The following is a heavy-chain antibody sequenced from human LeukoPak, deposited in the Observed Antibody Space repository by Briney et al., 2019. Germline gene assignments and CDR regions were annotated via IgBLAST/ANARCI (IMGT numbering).Heavy chain of an antibody. CDR2: TSSSGSTI. J-gene: IGHJ4*02. CDR3: ARDHHYYGSGSYLGY. V-gene: IGHV3-11*04. CDR1: GFTFSDYY. Sequence: PGGSLRLSCAAPGFTFSDYYMSWIRQAPGKGLEWVSYTSSSGSTIYYADSVKGRFTISRDNAKNSLYLQMNSLRAEDTAVYYCARDHHYYGSGSYLGYWGQGTLVTVSS. D-gene: IGHD3-10*01.